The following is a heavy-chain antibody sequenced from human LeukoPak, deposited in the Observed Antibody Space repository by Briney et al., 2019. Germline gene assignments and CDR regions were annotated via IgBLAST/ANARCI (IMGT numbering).Heavy chain of an antibody. CDR3: ARDQGGYNACDI. CDR1: GFTFSSYE. J-gene: IGHJ3*02. CDR2: ISSSGSTI. D-gene: IGHD5-12*01. V-gene: IGHV3-48*03. Sequence: GGSLRLSCAASGFTFSSYEMNWVRQAPGKGLEWVSYISSSGSTIYYADSLKGRFTISRDNAKNSLYLQMNSLRAEDTAVYYCARDQGGYNACDIWGQGTMVTVSS.